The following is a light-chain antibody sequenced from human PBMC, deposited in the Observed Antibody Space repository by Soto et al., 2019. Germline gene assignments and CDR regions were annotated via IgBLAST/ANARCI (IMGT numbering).Light chain of an antibody. Sequence: DIQMTQSPSTLSASVGDRVTITCRASQSISSWLAWYQQKPGKAPKLLIHEASRLESGVPSRFSGSESGTEFTLTISGLHAEDSATYYCQQHTNFPLTSGGGTKVEIK. CDR2: EAS. CDR1: QSISSW. J-gene: IGKJ4*01. CDR3: QQHTNFPLT. V-gene: IGKV1-5*01.